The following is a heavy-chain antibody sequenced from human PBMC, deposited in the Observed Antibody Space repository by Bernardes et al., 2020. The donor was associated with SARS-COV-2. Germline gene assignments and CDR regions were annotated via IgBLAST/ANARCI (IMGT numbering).Heavy chain of an antibody. CDR2: VTAGGGST. V-gene: IGHV3-23*01. CDR3: AKKTGSYCGGDCYSGMVDY. CDR1: GFTFRNHA. Sequence: GGSLRLSCTASGFTFRNHAMSWVRQPPGKGLEWVSAVTAGGGSTYHADSVKGRFTISRDNSKSTLYLQMSSLRAEDTAVYYCAKKTGSYCGGDCYSGMVDYWGQGTLVTVSS. D-gene: IGHD2-21*02. J-gene: IGHJ4*02.